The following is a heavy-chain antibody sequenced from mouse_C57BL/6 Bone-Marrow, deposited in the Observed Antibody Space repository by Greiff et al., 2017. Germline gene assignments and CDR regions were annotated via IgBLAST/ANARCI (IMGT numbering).Heavy chain of an antibody. V-gene: IGHV14-1*01. CDR2: IDPEDGDT. CDR1: GFNIKDYY. Sequence: VQLQQSGAELVRPGASVKLSCTASGFNIKDYYMHWVKQRPEQGLEWIGRIDPEDGDTEYAPKFQGKATMPADTSSNTAYLQLSSLTSEATAVYSGTTGSYYGRRAMDYWGQGTSVTVSS. D-gene: IGHD1-1*01. J-gene: IGHJ4*01. CDR3: TTGSYYGRRAMDY.